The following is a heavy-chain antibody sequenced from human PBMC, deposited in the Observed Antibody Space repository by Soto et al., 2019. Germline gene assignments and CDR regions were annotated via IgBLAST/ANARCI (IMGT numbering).Heavy chain of an antibody. V-gene: IGHV4-34*01. CDR3: ARGFPVYSYYHYMDV. CDR1: GGYFSGYS. J-gene: IGHJ6*03. Sequence: SETLSLTCAVYGGYFSGYSWSWIRQPPGKGLEWVGEINLSGSTNYNPSLKTRVTMSVDTSKNHFSLKLSSVTAADTAVYYCARGFPVYSYYHYMDVWGKGTTVTVSS. CDR2: INLSGST.